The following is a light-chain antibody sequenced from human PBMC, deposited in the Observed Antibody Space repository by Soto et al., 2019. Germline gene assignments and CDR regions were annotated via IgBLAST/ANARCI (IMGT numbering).Light chain of an antibody. CDR1: LNISNW. CDR2: KAL. J-gene: IGKJ1*01. V-gene: IGKV1-5*03. CDR3: QHDDGFLWT. Sequence: DIQMTQSPSTLSASIGDRVTITCRASLNISNWLAWYQQKPGKAPKLMIYKALSLEVGVTSRFSGSASGTEFTRAISSLQPDDFTTYYCQHDDGFLWTLGQGTKVELK.